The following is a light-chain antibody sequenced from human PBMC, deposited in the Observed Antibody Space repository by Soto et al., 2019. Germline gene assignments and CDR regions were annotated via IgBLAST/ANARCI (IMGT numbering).Light chain of an antibody. CDR2: DVT. J-gene: IGLJ1*01. CDR1: SSDVGGFNY. CDR3: NSYTSSSTYV. V-gene: IGLV2-14*03. Sequence: QSVLTQPASVSGSPGQSITISCTGTSSDVGGFNYVSWYQQHPGKAPKLMIYDVTNRPSGVSYRFSGSKSGNTASLTISGLGAEDEADYYCNSYTSSSTYVFGPGTKLTAL.